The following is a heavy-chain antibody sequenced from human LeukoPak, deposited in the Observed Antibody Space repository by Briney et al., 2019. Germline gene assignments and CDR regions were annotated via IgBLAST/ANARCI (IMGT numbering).Heavy chain of an antibody. Sequence: GGSLRLSCAASGFTFSSYWMSWVRQAPGKGLEWVANIKQDGSEKYYVDSVKGRFTISRDNAKNSLYLQMNSLRAEDTAVYYCARGYCSSTSCPFGYWGQGTLVTVSS. CDR3: ARGYCSSTSCPFGY. D-gene: IGHD2-2*01. J-gene: IGHJ4*02. CDR2: IKQDGSEK. V-gene: IGHV3-7*01. CDR1: GFTFSSYW.